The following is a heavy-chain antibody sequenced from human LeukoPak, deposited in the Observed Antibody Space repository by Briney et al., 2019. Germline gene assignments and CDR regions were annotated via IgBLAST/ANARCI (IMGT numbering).Heavy chain of an antibody. Sequence: GASVKVSCKASGYTFNGYYIHRVRQAPGQGLEWVGWINPNSGVTKYAQQFQGRVTMTWDTSVSTAYMELYRLTSDDTAMYYCARFGVVTNDAFDIWGQGTMVTISS. CDR1: GYTFNGYY. CDR3: ARFGVVTNDAFDI. V-gene: IGHV1-2*02. D-gene: IGHD3-3*01. J-gene: IGHJ3*02. CDR2: INPNSGVT.